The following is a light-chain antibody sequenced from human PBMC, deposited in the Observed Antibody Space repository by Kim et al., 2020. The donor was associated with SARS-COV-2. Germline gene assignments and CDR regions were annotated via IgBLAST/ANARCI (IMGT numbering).Light chain of an antibody. V-gene: IGKV2-28*01. Sequence: EPASISCRSSQSLLHSNGYNYLDWYLQKPGQSPQLLIYLGSNRASGVPDRFSGSGSGTDFTLKIRRVEAEDVGVYYCMQALQTPRTFGEGTKLEI. J-gene: IGKJ2*01. CDR1: QSLLHSNGYNY. CDR3: MQALQTPRT. CDR2: LGS.